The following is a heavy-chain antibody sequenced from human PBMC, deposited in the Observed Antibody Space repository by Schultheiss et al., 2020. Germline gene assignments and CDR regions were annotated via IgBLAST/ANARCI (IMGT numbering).Heavy chain of an antibody. CDR3: ARAKGNYYYGMDV. V-gene: IGHV3-21*01. D-gene: IGHD3-10*01. J-gene: IGHJ6*02. CDR2: ISSSSSYI. Sequence: GGSLRLSCAASGFTFSSYSMNWVRQAPGKGLEWVSSISSSSSYIYYADSVKGRFTISRENAKNSLYLQMNSLRAGDTAVYYCARAKGNYYYGMDVWGQGTTVNGYS. CDR1: GFTFSSYS.